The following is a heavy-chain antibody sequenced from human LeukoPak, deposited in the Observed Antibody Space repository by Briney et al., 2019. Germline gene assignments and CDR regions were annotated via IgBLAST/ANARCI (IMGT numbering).Heavy chain of an antibody. CDR1: GFTFSSYA. D-gene: IGHD3-22*01. Sequence: RGSLRLSCSASGFTFSSYAMHWVRQAPGKGLEYVSAISSNGGSTYYADSVKGRFTISRDNSKNTLYLQMSSLRAEDTAVYYCAPSPYYYESSGYSAWGQGTLVTVSS. CDR3: APSPYYYESSGYSA. J-gene: IGHJ5*02. V-gene: IGHV3-64D*06. CDR2: ISSNGGST.